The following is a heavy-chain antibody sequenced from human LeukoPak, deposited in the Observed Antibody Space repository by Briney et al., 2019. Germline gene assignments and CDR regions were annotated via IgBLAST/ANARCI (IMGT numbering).Heavy chain of an antibody. Sequence: SETLSLTCTVSGGSISSYYWSWIRQPPGKGLEWIGYIYYSGSTNYNPSLKSRVTISVDTSKNQFSLKLSSVTAADTAVLYLAGLTFVRGVGCAFDFWGQGTMVTVSS. J-gene: IGHJ3*01. CDR2: IYYSGST. V-gene: IGHV4-59*01. CDR3: AGLTFVRGVGCAFDF. D-gene: IGHD3-10*01. CDR1: GGSISSYY.